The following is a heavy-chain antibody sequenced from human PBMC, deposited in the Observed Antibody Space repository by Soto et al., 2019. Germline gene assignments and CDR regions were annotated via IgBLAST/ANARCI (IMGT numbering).Heavy chain of an antibody. CDR2: ISNDGSNK. D-gene: IGHD4-17*01. CDR1: GFTFSTYT. Sequence: QVQLVESGGGVVQPGRSLRLSCAASGFTFSTYTMHWVRQAPGKGLECVAVISNDGSNKYYADSVKGRFTISRDNSKNTLYLQMTSLRAEDTAVYYCARGNTVTGVWGQGTMVTVSS. CDR3: ARGNTVTGV. V-gene: IGHV3-30-3*01. J-gene: IGHJ3*01.